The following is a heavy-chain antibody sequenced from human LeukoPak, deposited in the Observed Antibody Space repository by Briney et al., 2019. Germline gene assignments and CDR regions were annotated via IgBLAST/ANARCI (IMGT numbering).Heavy chain of an antibody. J-gene: IGHJ4*02. CDR2: INHSGST. CDR1: GGSFSGYY. CDR3: ARALKGRFTIRKFVHDY. D-gene: IGHD3-10*01. V-gene: IGHV4-34*01. Sequence: SETLSLTCAVYGGSFSGYYWSWIRQPPGKGLKWIGEINHSGSTNYNPSLKSRVTISVDTSKNQFSLKLSSVTAADTAVYYCARALKGRFTIRKFVHDYWGQGTLVTVSS.